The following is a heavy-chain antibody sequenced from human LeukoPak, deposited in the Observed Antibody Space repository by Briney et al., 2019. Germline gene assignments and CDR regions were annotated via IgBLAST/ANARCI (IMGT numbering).Heavy chain of an antibody. Sequence: GGSLRLSCAASGFTFNNVWMNWGRQAPGKGLEWVGRIKSKTNGGTTEYAAPVKGRFTILRDDSKNTLYLQMNSLKTEDTAVYYCMLGSGSYDSSDFDYWGQGTLVTVSS. CDR1: GFTFNNVW. V-gene: IGHV3-15*07. CDR2: IKSKTNGGTT. J-gene: IGHJ4*02. CDR3: MLGSGSYDSSDFDY. D-gene: IGHD3-22*01.